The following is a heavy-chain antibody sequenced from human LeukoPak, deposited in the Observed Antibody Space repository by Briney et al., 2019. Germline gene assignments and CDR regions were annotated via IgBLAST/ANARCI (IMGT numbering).Heavy chain of an antibody. Sequence: GASVKVSCKASGYTFTGYYMHWVRQAPGQGLEWMGWINPNSGGTNYAQKFQGRVTMTRDTSISAAYMELSRLRSDDTAVYYCARENSGYEDAFDNWGQGTMVTVSS. CDR1: GYTFTGYY. V-gene: IGHV1-2*02. CDR3: ARENSGYEDAFDN. J-gene: IGHJ3*02. CDR2: INPNSGGT. D-gene: IGHD5-12*01.